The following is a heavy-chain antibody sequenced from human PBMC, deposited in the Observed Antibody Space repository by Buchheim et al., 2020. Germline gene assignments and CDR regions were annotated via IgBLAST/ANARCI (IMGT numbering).Heavy chain of an antibody. V-gene: IGHV3-7*01. Sequence: EVQLVESGGGLVQPGGSLRLSCAASGFTISSYWMSWVRQAPGKGLEWVANIKQDGSEKYYVDSVKGRFTISRDNAKNSLYLQMNGLRAEYTAVYYCARDPTYYYGSGSSQTYMDVWGKGTT. CDR3: ARDPTYYYGSGSSQTYMDV. CDR2: IKQDGSEK. CDR1: GFTISSYW. D-gene: IGHD3-10*01. J-gene: IGHJ6*03.